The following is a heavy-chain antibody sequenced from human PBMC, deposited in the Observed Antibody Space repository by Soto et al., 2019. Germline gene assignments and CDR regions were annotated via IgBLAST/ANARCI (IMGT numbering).Heavy chain of an antibody. V-gene: IGHV3-23*01. CDR1: GFTFSNYG. CDR3: VSDPGYYNMDV. Sequence: EVQLLESGGGLGQPGGSLRLSCAASGFTFSNYGMSWVRQDPGKGLEWVSAISGSGGSTYYADSVMCRYTISRDNSKNNVYLQKNSLRAEDTAVYYCVSDPGYYNMDVWGQGTTVTVSS. CDR2: ISGSGGST. J-gene: IGHJ6*02.